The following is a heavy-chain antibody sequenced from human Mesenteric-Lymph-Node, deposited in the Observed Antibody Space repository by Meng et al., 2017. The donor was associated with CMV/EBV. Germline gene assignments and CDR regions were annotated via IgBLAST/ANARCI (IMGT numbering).Heavy chain of an antibody. J-gene: IGHJ4*02. CDR2: IRYDGSNK. V-gene: IGHV3-30*02. CDR3: AKDSTGYCSGTGCYPPDY. D-gene: IGHD2-15*01. CDR1: GFTFTNYA. Sequence: GESLKISCAASGFTFTNYAMSWVRQAPGKGLEWVAFIRYDGSNKNYADSVKGRFTISRDNSKNTLYLQMNSLSSEDTAVYYCAKDSTGYCSGTGCYPPDYWGQGTLVTVSS.